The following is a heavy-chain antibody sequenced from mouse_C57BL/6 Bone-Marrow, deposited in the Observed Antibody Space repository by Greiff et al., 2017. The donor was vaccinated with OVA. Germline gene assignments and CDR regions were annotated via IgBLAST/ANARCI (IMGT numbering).Heavy chain of an antibody. CDR2: IYPRSGNT. CDR1: GYTFTSYG. Sequence: VQLQRSGAELARPGASVKLSCKASGYTFTSYGISWVKQRTGQGLEWIGEIYPRSGNTYYNEKFKGKATLTADKSSSTAYMELRSLTSEDSAVYFCARGLRYRLVLFDYWGQGTTLTVSS. D-gene: IGHD1-1*01. J-gene: IGHJ2*01. V-gene: IGHV1-81*01. CDR3: ARGLRYRLVLFDY.